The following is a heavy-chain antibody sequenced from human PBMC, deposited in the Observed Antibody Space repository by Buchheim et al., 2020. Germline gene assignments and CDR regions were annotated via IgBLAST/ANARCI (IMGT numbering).Heavy chain of an antibody. CDR2: INPSGGST. D-gene: IGHD3-3*01. V-gene: IGHV1-46*01. Sequence: QVQLVQSGAEVKKPGASVKVSCKASGYTFTNYYIHWVRQAPGQGLEGMGIINPSGGSTSYAQNFKGRVTMTRDTSTSTVYMELSSLRSEDTAVYYCARDRNDFWSGYSFYYFDSWGQGTL. J-gene: IGHJ4*02. CDR1: GYTFTNYY. CDR3: ARDRNDFWSGYSFYYFDS.